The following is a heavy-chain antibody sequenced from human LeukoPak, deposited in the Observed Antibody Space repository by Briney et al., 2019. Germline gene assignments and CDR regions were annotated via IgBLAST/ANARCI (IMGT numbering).Heavy chain of an antibody. D-gene: IGHD4-17*01. CDR1: GYPFSSYS. Sequence: PGGSLRLSCVASGYPFSSYSMNWVRQAPGKGLEWVSSISSSSSYIYYADSVKGRFTISRDNAKNSLYLQMNSLRAGDTAVYYCARVGMTTSSNWGQGTLVTVSS. CDR3: ARVGMTTSSN. V-gene: IGHV3-21*01. CDR2: ISSSSSYI. J-gene: IGHJ4*02.